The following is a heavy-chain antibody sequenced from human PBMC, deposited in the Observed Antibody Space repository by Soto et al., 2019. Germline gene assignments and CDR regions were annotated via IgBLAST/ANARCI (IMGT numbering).Heavy chain of an antibody. J-gene: IGHJ6*02. Sequence: SQTLSLTCAISGDSVSSNSAAWNWIRQSPSRGLEWLGRTYYRSKWYNDYAVSVKSRITINPDTSKNQFSLQLNSVTPEDTAVYYCARDPADYDFWRGSLYYCGMDVWGQGTTVTVSS. D-gene: IGHD3-3*01. V-gene: IGHV6-1*01. CDR2: TYYRSKWYN. CDR3: ARDPADYDFWRGSLYYCGMDV. CDR1: GDSVSSNSAA.